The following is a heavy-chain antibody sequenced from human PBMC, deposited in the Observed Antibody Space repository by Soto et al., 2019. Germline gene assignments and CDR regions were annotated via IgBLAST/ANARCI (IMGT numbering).Heavy chain of an antibody. V-gene: IGHV4-34*01. CDR1: GGSFSGYY. CDR3: ARGSSTHRSGWYVHY. J-gene: IGHJ4*01. CDR2: INHSGST. Sequence: QVQLQQWGAGLLKPSETLSLTCAVYGGSFSGYYWSWIRQPPGKGLEWIGEINHSGSTNYNPSLKSRVTISVDTSKNQFSLKLSSVTAADTAVYYCARGSSTHRSGWYVHYWGHGKLVTVSS. D-gene: IGHD6-19*01.